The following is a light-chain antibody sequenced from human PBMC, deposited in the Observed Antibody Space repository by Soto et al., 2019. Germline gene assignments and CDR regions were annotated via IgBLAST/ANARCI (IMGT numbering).Light chain of an antibody. CDR2: GAS. CDR1: QSVSSN. CDR3: QQSGYSPIT. J-gene: IGKJ5*01. Sequence: EVVFTHSPVTLSLSPGERVTLSCRASQSVSSNLAWYQQKPGQAPSLLIYGASNRATGIPDRFSGSGSGTDFTLTIYRLEPEDFAVYYCQQSGYSPITFGQGTRLEIK. V-gene: IGKV3-20*01.